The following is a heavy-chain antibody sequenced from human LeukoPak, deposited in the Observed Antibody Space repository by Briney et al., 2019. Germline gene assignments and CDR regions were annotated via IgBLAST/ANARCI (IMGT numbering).Heavy chain of an antibody. D-gene: IGHD6-19*01. CDR2: IYHSGST. Sequence: PSETLSLTCAVSGGSISSGGYSWSWIRQPPGEGLEWIGYIYHSGSTYYNPSLKSRVTISVDRSKNQFSPKLSSVTAADTAVYYSARDSRIHNSGWYGGRSYYFDYWGQGTLVTVSS. J-gene: IGHJ4*02. CDR1: GGSISSGGYS. V-gene: IGHV4-30-2*01. CDR3: ARDSRIHNSGWYGGRSYYFDY.